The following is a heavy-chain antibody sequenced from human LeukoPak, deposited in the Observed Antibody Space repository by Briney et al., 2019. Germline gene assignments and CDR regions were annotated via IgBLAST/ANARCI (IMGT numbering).Heavy chain of an antibody. CDR2: IYYSGST. D-gene: IGHD5-24*01. CDR1: GGTISSSSYY. Sequence: PSETLSLTCTVSGGTISSSSYYWGWIRQPPGKGLEWIGSIYYSGSTNYNPSLKSRVTISVDTSKNQFSLKLSSVTAADTAVYYCARIGRRWLQFRGYYMDVWGKGTTVTISS. J-gene: IGHJ6*03. V-gene: IGHV4-39*07. CDR3: ARIGRRWLQFRGYYMDV.